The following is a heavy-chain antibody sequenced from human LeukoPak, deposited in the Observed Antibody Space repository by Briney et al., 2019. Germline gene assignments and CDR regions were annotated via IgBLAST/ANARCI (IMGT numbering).Heavy chain of an antibody. V-gene: IGHV3-21*01. J-gene: IGHJ4*02. CDR2: ISSGSKYI. Sequence: GGSLRVSCTASGFTFGSYSMNWVRQGAGKGLEWVSSISSGSKYIYYADSVKGRFTISRDNARNSLYLQMNSLRAEDTAVYYCARASPQYSSSDYWGQGTLVTVSS. CDR1: GFTFGSYS. CDR3: ARASPQYSSSDY. D-gene: IGHD6-6*01.